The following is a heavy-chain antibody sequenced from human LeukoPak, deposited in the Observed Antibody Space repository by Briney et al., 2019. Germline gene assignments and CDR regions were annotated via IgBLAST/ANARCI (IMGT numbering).Heavy chain of an antibody. CDR2: INSDGSST. Sequence: GGSLRLSCAASGFAFSSYWMHWVRQAPGKGLVWVSRINSDGSSTSYADSVKGRFTISRDNAKNTLYLQMNSLRAEDTAVYYCARAGLVSGSYYVRSYYYYYMDVWGKGTTVTVSS. D-gene: IGHD1-26*01. J-gene: IGHJ6*03. CDR3: ARAGLVSGSYYVRSYYYYYMDV. V-gene: IGHV3-74*01. CDR1: GFAFSSYW.